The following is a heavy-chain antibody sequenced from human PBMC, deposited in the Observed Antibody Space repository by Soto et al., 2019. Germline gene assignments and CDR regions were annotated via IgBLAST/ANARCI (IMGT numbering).Heavy chain of an antibody. Sequence: SETLSLTCTVSGGSISSYYWSWIRQPPGKGLEWIGYIYYSGSTNYNPSLKSRVTISVDTSKNQFSLKLSSVTAADTAVYYCARHRIAAAGSYYMDVWGKGTTVTVSS. CDR1: GGSISSYY. J-gene: IGHJ6*03. V-gene: IGHV4-59*08. D-gene: IGHD6-13*01. CDR3: ARHRIAAAGSYYMDV. CDR2: IYYSGST.